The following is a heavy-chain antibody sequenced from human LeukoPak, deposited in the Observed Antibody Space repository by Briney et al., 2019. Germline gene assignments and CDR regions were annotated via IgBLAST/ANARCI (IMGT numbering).Heavy chain of an antibody. CDR3: AREPPYGDYEYYMDV. Sequence: ASVKVSCKASGYTFTSYAMNWVRQAPGQGLEWMGWINTNTGSPTYAQGFTGRFVFSLDTSVSTAYLQISSLKAEDTAVYYCAREPPYGDYEYYMDVWGKGTTVTVSS. V-gene: IGHV7-4-1*02. D-gene: IGHD4-17*01. CDR1: GYTFTSYA. CDR2: INTNTGSP. J-gene: IGHJ6*03.